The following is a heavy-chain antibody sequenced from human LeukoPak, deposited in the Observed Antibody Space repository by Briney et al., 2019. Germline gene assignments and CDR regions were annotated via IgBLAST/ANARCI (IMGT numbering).Heavy chain of an antibody. CDR2: ISAYNGNT. V-gene: IGHV1-18*01. CDR3: ARTKYYDSTGHPTTD. Sequence: ASVKVSRKASGYTFTSYGISWVRQAPGQGLEWMGWISAYNGNTNYAQKLQGRVTMTTDTSTSTAYMELRGLRSDDTAVYYCARTKYYDSTGHPTTDWGQGTLVTVSS. CDR1: GYTFTSYG. J-gene: IGHJ4*02. D-gene: IGHD3-22*01.